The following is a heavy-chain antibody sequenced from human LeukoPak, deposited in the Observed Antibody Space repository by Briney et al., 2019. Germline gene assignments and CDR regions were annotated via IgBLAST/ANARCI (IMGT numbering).Heavy chain of an antibody. Sequence: GRSLRLSCAASGFSFSSYAMHWVRQAPGKGLEWVAVISYDGNIKYYADSVKGRFTISRDNSRNTLYLQMNSLRPEDTAVYYCARDSFGNYFDYWGQGTLVTVSS. J-gene: IGHJ4*02. CDR3: ARDSFGNYFDY. CDR2: ISYDGNIK. V-gene: IGHV3-30*04. CDR1: GFSFSSYA. D-gene: IGHD3-16*01.